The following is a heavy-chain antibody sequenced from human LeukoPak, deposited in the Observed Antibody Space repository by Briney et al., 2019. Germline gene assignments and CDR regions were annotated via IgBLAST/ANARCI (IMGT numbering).Heavy chain of an antibody. CDR3: VRSGSAYCGGDCQSTFDY. CDR1: GYAFTGYY. J-gene: IGHJ4*02. D-gene: IGHD2-21*02. Sequence: ASGKVSCTASGYAFTGYYMYWVRQAPGQGVEWMGWINPNSGGTNYAQKFQGRVTMTSTTSISTAYMELSRLRSDATAVYYCVRSGSAYCGGDCQSTFDYWGQGTLVTVSS. V-gene: IGHV1-2*02. CDR2: INPNSGGT.